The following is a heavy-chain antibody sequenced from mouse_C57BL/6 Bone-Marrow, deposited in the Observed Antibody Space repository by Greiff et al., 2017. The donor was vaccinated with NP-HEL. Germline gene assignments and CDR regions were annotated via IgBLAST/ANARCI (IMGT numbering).Heavy chain of an antibody. J-gene: IGHJ3*01. D-gene: IGHD4-1*01. V-gene: IGHV1-54*01. CDR3: ARRDDWDGAY. CDR1: GYAFTNYF. CDR2: IYPGSGGI. Sequence: QVQLQQSGAELVRPGASVKVSCKASGYAFTNYFIEWVKQRPGQGLEWIGRIYPGSGGINYNEKFKGKAKLTADKSSSPAYMQLSSLTSEDAAVDFCARRDDWDGAYWGQGTLVTVSA.